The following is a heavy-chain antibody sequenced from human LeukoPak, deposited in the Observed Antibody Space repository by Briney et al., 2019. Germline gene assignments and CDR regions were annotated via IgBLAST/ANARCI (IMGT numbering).Heavy chain of an antibody. Sequence: SVKVSCKTSGGSLRNHAFNWVRQAPGQGLEWMGAIIPLLGTTRHAQKFQGRVTITTDDSANTAYMEMNSLRSGDTAVYFCANSSTTLNVFGPWGQGTLVTVSS. D-gene: IGHD2-2*01. CDR2: IIPLLGTT. CDR1: GGSLRNHA. V-gene: IGHV1-69*05. CDR3: ANSSTTLNVFGP. J-gene: IGHJ5*02.